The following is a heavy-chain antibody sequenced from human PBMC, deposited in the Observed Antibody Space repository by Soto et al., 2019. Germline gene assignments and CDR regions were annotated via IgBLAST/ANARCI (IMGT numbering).Heavy chain of an antibody. CDR1: GYTFTGYY. CDR3: ARELTLSISCPPIYYYYGMDV. V-gene: IGHV1-2*04. J-gene: IGHJ6*02. CDR2: INPNSGGT. Sequence: GASVKVSCKASGYTFTGYYMHWVRQAPGQGLEWMGWINPNSGGTNYAQKFQGWVTMTTDTSTSTAYMELRSLRSDDTAVYYCARELTLSISCPPIYYYYGMDVWGQGTTVTVSS. D-gene: IGHD2-2*01.